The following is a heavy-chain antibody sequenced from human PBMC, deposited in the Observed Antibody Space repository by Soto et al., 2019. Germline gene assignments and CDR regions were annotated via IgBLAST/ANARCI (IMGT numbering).Heavy chain of an antibody. CDR3: ARGGIVSYFDY. J-gene: IGHJ4*02. CDR2: IYYSGST. CDR1: GGSISSSY. Sequence: SETLSLTCTVSGGSISSSYWSWIRQPPGKGLEWIGHIYYSGSTNYNPSLRGRVTISVGTSKNQFSLKLSSVTAADTAVYYCARGGIVSYFDYWGQGTLVTVSS. V-gene: IGHV4-59*01. D-gene: IGHD2-15*01.